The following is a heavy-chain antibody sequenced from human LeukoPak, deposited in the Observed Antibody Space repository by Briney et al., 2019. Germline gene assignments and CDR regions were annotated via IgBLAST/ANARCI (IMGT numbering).Heavy chain of an antibody. CDR3: ARAASTAIDY. Sequence: SQTLSLTCAVSGGSISSGGYSWSWIRQPPGKGLEWIGYIYHSGSTYHNPSLKSRVTISVDRSKNQFSLKLSSVTAADTAVYYCARAASTAIDYWGQGTLVTVSS. V-gene: IGHV4-30-2*01. J-gene: IGHJ4*02. CDR1: GGSISSGGYS. CDR2: IYHSGST. D-gene: IGHD4-17*01.